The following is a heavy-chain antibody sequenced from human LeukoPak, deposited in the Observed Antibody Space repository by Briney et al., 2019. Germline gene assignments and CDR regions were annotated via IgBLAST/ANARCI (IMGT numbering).Heavy chain of an antibody. Sequence: PSETLSLTCTVSGASISNYYWSWIRQPPGKGLQWIGYIYYNGRTNHNPSLKSRVTISLDTSNNQFSLKLSSVTAADTAVYYCARLNGDFWGQGILVTVSS. J-gene: IGHJ4*02. CDR3: ARLNGDF. V-gene: IGHV4-59*08. D-gene: IGHD1-1*01. CDR1: GASISNYY. CDR2: IYYNGRT.